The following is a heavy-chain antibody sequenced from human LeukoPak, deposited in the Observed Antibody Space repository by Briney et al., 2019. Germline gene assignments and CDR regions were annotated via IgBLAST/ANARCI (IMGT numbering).Heavy chain of an antibody. Sequence: GGSLRLSCAASGFTFSSYAMHWVRQAPGKGLEWVAVISYDGSNKYYADSVKGRFTISRDNSKNTLYLQMGSLRAEDMAVYYCARDADGDGYNSPYWYFDLWGRGTLVTVSS. CDR3: ARDADGDGYNSPYWYFDL. V-gene: IGHV3-30*14. CDR2: ISYDGSNK. CDR1: GFTFSSYA. J-gene: IGHJ2*01. D-gene: IGHD5-24*01.